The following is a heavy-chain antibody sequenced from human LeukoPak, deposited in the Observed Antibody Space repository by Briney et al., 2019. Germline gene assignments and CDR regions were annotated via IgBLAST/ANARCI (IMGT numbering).Heavy chain of an antibody. V-gene: IGHV3-21*06. J-gene: IGHJ4*02. Sequence: GGSLRLSCAASGFTFSSYSMNWVRQAPGKGLEWVSSISSGGSHIYYADSLKGRFTVSRDNAKNSLFLQMDSLRAEDTAVYYCARGVSSGWYDYFDCWGQGTLVTVSS. CDR1: GFTFSSYS. CDR3: ARGVSSGWYDYFDC. CDR2: ISSGGSHI. D-gene: IGHD6-19*01.